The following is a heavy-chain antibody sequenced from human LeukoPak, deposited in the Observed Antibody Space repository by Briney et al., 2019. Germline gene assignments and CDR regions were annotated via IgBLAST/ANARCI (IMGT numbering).Heavy chain of an antibody. V-gene: IGHV3-53*01. CDR3: AKGSATSRPYYFDY. CDR2: IYSDGTT. Sequence: GGSLRLSCAASGFTVSNNYMSWVRQAPGKKLEWVSDIYSDGTTFYADSVKGRFTISRDNSKNTLYLQMNSLRAEDTAVYYCAKGSATSRPYYFDYWGQGTLVTVSS. CDR1: GFTVSNNY. J-gene: IGHJ4*02.